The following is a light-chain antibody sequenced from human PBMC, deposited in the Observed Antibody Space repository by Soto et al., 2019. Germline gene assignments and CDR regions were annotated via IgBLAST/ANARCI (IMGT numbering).Light chain of an antibody. CDR2: YDS. Sequence: SYELTQPPSVSVAPGETDRITCGGNNIGGKSVHWYQQKPGQAPALVIYYDSDRPSGIPERFSGSNSGNTATLTISRVEAGDEADYYCQVWDSSSDHVVFGGGTKLTVL. CDR1: NIGGKS. J-gene: IGLJ2*01. V-gene: IGLV3-21*04. CDR3: QVWDSSSDHVV.